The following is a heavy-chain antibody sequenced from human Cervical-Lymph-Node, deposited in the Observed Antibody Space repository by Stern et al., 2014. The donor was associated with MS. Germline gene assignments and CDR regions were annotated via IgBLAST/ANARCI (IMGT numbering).Heavy chain of an antibody. CDR3: ARQTTAWASDV. CDR2: IYPVDSET. CDR1: GYKFSIYW. D-gene: IGHD1-14*01. J-gene: IGHJ4*02. Sequence: VQLGQSGAELIRPGESLKISCKGSGYKFSIYWIAWVRQMPGKGLEWMGIIYPVDSETRSSPSFQGQVTMSADKSTSTAYLQWSSLNASDTAMYFCARQTTAWASDVWGQGTLVTVSS. V-gene: IGHV5-51*01.